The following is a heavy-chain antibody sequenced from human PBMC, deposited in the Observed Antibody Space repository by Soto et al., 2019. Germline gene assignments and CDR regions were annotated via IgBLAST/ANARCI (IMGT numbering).Heavy chain of an antibody. D-gene: IGHD5-12*01. Sequence: LRLSFAASGFAFSSYAMHWVRQAPGKGLEWVAVISYDGSNKYYADSVKGRFTISRDNSKSTLYLQMNSLRAEDTAVYYCARVSGGYDSAFDIWGQGTMVTVSS. CDR1: GFAFSSYA. CDR3: ARVSGGYDSAFDI. CDR2: ISYDGSNK. V-gene: IGHV3-30-3*01. J-gene: IGHJ3*02.